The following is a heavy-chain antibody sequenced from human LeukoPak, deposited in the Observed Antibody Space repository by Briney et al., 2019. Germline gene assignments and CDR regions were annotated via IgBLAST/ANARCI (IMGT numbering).Heavy chain of an antibody. J-gene: IGHJ4*02. Sequence: ASVMVSCKASGYTFTNYGISWVRQAPGQGLEWMAWISANNGETRYAQNLQGRVTMTTDTSTSTAYMELRSLRSDDTAVYYCARVPPSAHQLLSSDCWGQGTQVTVSS. D-gene: IGHD2-2*01. CDR3: ARVPPSAHQLLSSDC. CDR1: GYTFTNYG. V-gene: IGHV1-18*04. CDR2: ISANNGET.